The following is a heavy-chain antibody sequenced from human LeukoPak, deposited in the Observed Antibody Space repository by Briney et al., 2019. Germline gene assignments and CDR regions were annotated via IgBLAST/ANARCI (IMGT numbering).Heavy chain of an antibody. CDR3: VGMEWPGRNWFDP. J-gene: IGHJ5*02. CDR2: TYYKSKWYN. CDR1: GDSVSNNSVA. D-gene: IGHD3-3*01. V-gene: IGHV6-1*01. Sequence: SQTLSLTCGISGDSVSNNSVAWNWIRQSPSRGLKWLGRTYYKSKWYNDYAVSVKSRISINPDTSKNQFSLQLNSVTAEDTAVYYCVGMEWPGRNWFDPWGQGILVTVSS.